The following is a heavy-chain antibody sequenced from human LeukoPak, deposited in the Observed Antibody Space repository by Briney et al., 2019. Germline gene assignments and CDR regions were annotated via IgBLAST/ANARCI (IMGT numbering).Heavy chain of an antibody. J-gene: IGHJ4*02. Sequence: ASVKVSCKASGFTFTSYDMNWVRHAPGQGLEWMGWMNPNSGNTGYAQKFKGRVTITRNTSISTAYMELSSLRSEDTAVYYCARGVGFDYWGQGTLVTVSS. CDR1: GFTFTSYD. V-gene: IGHV1-8*03. CDR3: ARGVGFDY. CDR2: MNPNSGNT.